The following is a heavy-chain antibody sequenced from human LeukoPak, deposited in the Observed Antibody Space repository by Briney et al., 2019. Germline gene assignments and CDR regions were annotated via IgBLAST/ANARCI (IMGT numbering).Heavy chain of an antibody. CDR2: IKEDGSEK. V-gene: IGHV3-7*04. CDR3: ARDYMAY. D-gene: IGHD5-24*01. CDR1: GSTFSSYG. Sequence: PGGSLRLSCAASGSTFSSYGMSLVRQAPGKGPEWVAHIKEDGSEKSYVDSVKGRFAISRDNAENSLYLQMNSLRVEDTAVYYCARDYMAYWGQGTLVTVSS. J-gene: IGHJ4*02.